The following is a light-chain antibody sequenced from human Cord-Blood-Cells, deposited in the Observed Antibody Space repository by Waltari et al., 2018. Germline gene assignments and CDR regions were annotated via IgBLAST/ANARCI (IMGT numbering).Light chain of an antibody. J-gene: IGLJ2*01. V-gene: IGLV3-19*01. CDR2: GKN. Sequence: SSELTQDPAVSVALGQTVRITCQGDSLSSSYPSWYQQKPGQAPVLVIYGKNNRPSGIPDRFSGSSSGNTASLTITGAQAEDEADYYCNSRDSSGNHLVFGGGTKLTVL. CDR1: SLSSSY. CDR3: NSRDSSGNHLV.